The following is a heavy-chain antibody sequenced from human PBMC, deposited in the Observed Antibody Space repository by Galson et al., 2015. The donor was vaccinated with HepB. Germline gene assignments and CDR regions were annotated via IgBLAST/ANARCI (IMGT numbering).Heavy chain of an antibody. D-gene: IGHD3-10*01. V-gene: IGHV3-33*01. CDR2: IWYDGSNK. CDR1: GFTFSSYG. Sequence: SLRLSCAASGFTFSSYGMHWVRQAPGKGLEWVAVIWYDGSNKYYADSVKGRFTISRDNSKNTLYLQMNSLRAEDTAVYYCARVSGRFGSKIHDAFDIWGQGTMVTVSS. J-gene: IGHJ3*02. CDR3: ARVSGRFGSKIHDAFDI.